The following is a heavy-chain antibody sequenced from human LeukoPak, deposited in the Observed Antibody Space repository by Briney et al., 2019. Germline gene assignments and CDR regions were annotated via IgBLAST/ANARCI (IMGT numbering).Heavy chain of an antibody. CDR3: ARRKEQLVLYYYYYYMDV. J-gene: IGHJ6*03. Sequence: GGSLRLSCAASGFTFGSYSMNWVRQAPGKGLEWVSYISSSSSTIYYADSVKGRFTISRDNAKNSLYLQMNSLRAEDTAVYYCARRKEQLVLYYYYYYMDVWGRGTTVTVSS. CDR2: ISSSSSTI. V-gene: IGHV3-48*04. D-gene: IGHD6-13*01. CDR1: GFTFGSYS.